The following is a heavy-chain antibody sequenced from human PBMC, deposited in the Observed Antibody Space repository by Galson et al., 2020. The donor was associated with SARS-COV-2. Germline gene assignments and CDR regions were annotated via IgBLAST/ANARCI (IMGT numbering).Heavy chain of an antibody. D-gene: IGHD3-22*01. V-gene: IGHV3-48*03. Sequence: GGSLRLSCAASGFTFSSYEMNWVRQAPGKGLEWVSYISSSGSTIYYADSVKGRFTISRDNAKNSLYLQMNSLRAEDTAVYYCARAPPYYYDSSGYYYDYYYGMDVWGQGTTVTVSS. CDR1: GFTFSSYE. CDR3: ARAPPYYYDSSGYYYDYYYGMDV. J-gene: IGHJ6*02. CDR2: ISSSGSTI.